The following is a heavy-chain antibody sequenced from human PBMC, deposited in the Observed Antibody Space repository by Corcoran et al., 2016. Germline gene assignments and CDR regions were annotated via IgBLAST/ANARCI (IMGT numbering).Heavy chain of an antibody. Sequence: EVQLVESGGVVVQPGGSLRLSCAASGFTFDDYAMHWVRQSPGKGLEWVSLISWDGGSTYYADSVKGRFTISRDNSKNSLYLQMNSLRAEDTALYYCAKATGSWYGGVNYYYGMDVWGQGTTVTVSS. D-gene: IGHD6-13*01. CDR2: ISWDGGST. CDR1: GFTFDDYA. V-gene: IGHV3-43D*03. J-gene: IGHJ6*02. CDR3: AKATGSWYGGVNYYYGMDV.